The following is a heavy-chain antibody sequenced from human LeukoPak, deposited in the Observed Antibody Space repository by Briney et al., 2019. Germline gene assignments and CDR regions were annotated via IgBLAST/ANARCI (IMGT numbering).Heavy chain of an antibody. CDR1: GGSISSGGYY. J-gene: IGHJ4*02. Sequence: SQTLSLTCTVSGGSISSGGYYWSWIRQHPGKGLEWIGYIYYSGSTYYNPSLKSRVTISVDTSKNQFSLKLSSVTAADTAVYYCARVGPTDRRTFDYWGQGTLVTVSS. CDR2: IYYSGST. D-gene: IGHD1-14*01. CDR3: ARVGPTDRRTFDY. V-gene: IGHV4-31*03.